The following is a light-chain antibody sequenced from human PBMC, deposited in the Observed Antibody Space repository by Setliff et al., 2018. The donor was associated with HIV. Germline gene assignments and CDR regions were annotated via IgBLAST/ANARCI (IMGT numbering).Light chain of an antibody. CDR2: DVS. J-gene: IGLJ1*01. CDR1: SSNVGGYNY. V-gene: IGLV2-14*03. CDR3: TSYSSNTTLGI. Sequence: QSVLTQPSSVSGSPGQSITISCSGTSSNVGGYNYVSWYQQHPGKAPKLMIYDVSNRPSGVSNRFSGSKSGNTASLTISGLQAEDEADYYCTSYSSNTTLGIFGTGTKVNVL.